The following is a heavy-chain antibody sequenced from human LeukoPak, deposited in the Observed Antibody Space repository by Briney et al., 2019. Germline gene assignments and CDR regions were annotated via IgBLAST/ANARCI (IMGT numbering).Heavy chain of an antibody. V-gene: IGHV3-7*01. J-gene: IGHJ4*02. D-gene: IGHD2-2*01. CDR2: IKTDGSEE. Sequence: GGSLRLSCEGSGFTFSNYWMGWVRQAPGKGLQWVANIKTDGSEEYYVDSVKGRFTISRDNAKNSLYLQMNSLRAEDTAVYYCAAIVVVPAALTKSDYWGQGTLVTVSS. CDR3: AAIVVVPAALTKSDY. CDR1: GFTFSNYW.